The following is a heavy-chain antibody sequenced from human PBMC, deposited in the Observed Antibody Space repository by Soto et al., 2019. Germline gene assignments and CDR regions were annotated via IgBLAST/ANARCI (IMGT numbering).Heavy chain of an antibody. CDR1: GGTFSSYP. Sequence: QVQLVQSGAEVKKPGSSVKVSCKASGGTFSSYPISWVRQAPGQGLEWMGRIIPILGIANYAQKFQGRVTITAYKSTSTAYMELSSLRSEDTAVYYCARDIDYYDSSGVAFDIWGQGTMVTVSS. CDR2: IIPILGIA. D-gene: IGHD3-22*01. CDR3: ARDIDYYDSSGVAFDI. J-gene: IGHJ3*02. V-gene: IGHV1-69*04.